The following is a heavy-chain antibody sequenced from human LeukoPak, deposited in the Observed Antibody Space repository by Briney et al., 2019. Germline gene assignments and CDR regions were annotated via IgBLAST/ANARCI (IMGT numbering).Heavy chain of an antibody. V-gene: IGHV4-59*01. CDR1: GGSISSYY. D-gene: IGHD6-19*01. CDR3: ASRTIAVAGTFDY. CDR2: IYYSGST. Sequence: SETLSLTCTVSGGSISSYYWSWIRQPPGKGLEWIGYIYYSGSTNYNPSLKRRVTISVDTSKNQFSLKLSSVTAADTAVYYCASRTIAVAGTFDYWGQGTLVTVSS. J-gene: IGHJ4*02.